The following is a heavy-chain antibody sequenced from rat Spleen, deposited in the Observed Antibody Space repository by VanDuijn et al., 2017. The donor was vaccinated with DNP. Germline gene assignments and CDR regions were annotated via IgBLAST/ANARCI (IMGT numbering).Heavy chain of an antibody. D-gene: IGHD1-1*01. CDR3: ARPLYYYSGGFAY. J-gene: IGHJ3*01. CDR2: IGYDGDSN. CDR1: GFTFSDYY. V-gene: IGHV5-22*01. Sequence: EVQLVESGGDLVQPGRSLKLSCAASGFTFSDYYMAWVRQTPTEGLEWVAYIGYDGDSNYNGDSVQGRFTISRDNAKSTLYLQMNSLRSEDMATYYCARPLYYYSGGFAYWGQGTLVTVSS.